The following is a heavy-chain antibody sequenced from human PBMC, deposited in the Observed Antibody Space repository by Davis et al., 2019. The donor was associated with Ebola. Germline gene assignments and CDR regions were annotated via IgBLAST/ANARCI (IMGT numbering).Heavy chain of an antibody. CDR3: AIGAYYGSGSPIGGFDY. CDR2: IWYDGSNK. D-gene: IGHD3-10*01. CDR1: GFTFSSYG. V-gene: IGHV3-33*01. J-gene: IGHJ4*02. Sequence: GESLKISCAASGFTFSSYGMHWVRQAPGKGLAWVAVIWYDGSNKYYADSVKGRFTISRDNSKNTLYLQMNSLRAEDTAVYYCAIGAYYGSGSPIGGFDYWGQGTLVTVSS.